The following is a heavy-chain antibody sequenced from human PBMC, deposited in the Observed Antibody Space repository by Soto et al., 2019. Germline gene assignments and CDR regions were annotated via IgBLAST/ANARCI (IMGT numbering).Heavy chain of an antibody. CDR3: AKDLAVAGHYFDF. CDR1: GFTFSSYG. Sequence: GGSLRLSCAASGFTFSSYGMHWIRQAPGKGLEWVAIVPFDGSSKYYADSVKGRFTISRDNSKNTLYLQMNSLSAEDTAVYYCAKDLAVAGHYFDFWGQGTLVTVSS. CDR2: VPFDGSSK. V-gene: IGHV3-30*18. J-gene: IGHJ4*02. D-gene: IGHD6-19*01.